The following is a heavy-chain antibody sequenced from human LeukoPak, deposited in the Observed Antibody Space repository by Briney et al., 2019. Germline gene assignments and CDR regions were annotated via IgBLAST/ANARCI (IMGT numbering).Heavy chain of an antibody. D-gene: IGHD6-19*01. J-gene: IGHJ4*02. CDR3: ARPPRTPAVADFDY. CDR2: INHSGST. CDR1: GGSFSGYY. Sequence: SETLSLTCAVYGGSFSGYYWSWIRQPPGKGLEWIGEINHSGSTNYNPSLKSRVTISVDTSKNQFSLKLSSVTAADTAVYYCARPPRTPAVADFDYWGQGTLVTVS. V-gene: IGHV4-34*01.